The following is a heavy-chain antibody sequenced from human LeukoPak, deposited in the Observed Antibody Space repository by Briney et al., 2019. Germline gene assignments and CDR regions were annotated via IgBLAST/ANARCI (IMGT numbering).Heavy chain of an antibody. CDR3: ARGGGDLGLKVAMIVVVIPYFDY. Sequence: SETLSLTCAVYGGSFSGYYWSWIRQPPGKGLEWIWEINHSGSTNYNPSLKSRVTISVDTSKNQFSLKLSPVTAADTAVYYCARGGGDLGLKVAMIVVVIPYFDYWGQGTLVTVSS. D-gene: IGHD3-22*01. J-gene: IGHJ4*02. CDR2: INHSGST. CDR1: GGSFSGYY. V-gene: IGHV4-34*01.